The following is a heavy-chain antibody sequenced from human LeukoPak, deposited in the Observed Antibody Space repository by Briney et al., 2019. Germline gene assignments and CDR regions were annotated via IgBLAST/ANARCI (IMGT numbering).Heavy chain of an antibody. CDR3: AGAPYCGGDCYGASDI. Sequence: GGSLRLSCAASGFTFSSYSMNWVRQAPGKGPEWVSSISSSTTYIHYADSVKGRFTISRDNAKNSLFLQMNSLRADDTAVYYCAGAPYCGGDCYGASDIWGQGTMVTVSS. CDR2: ISSSTTYI. J-gene: IGHJ3*02. CDR1: GFTFSSYS. V-gene: IGHV3-21*01. D-gene: IGHD2-21*02.